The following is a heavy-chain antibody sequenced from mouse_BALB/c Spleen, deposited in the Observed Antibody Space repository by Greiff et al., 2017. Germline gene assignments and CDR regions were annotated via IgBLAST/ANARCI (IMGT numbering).Heavy chain of an antibody. D-gene: IGHD1-1*01. CDR1: GYTFTSYY. Sequence: QVQLQQSGAELVKPGASVKLSCKASGYTFTSYYMYWVKQRPGQGLEWIGEINPSNGGTNFNEKFKSKATLTVDKSSSTAYMQLSSLTSEDSAVYYCTRYGYGSSYGFAYWGQGTLVTVSA. V-gene: IGHV1S81*02. CDR3: TRYGYGSSYGFAY. J-gene: IGHJ3*01. CDR2: INPSNGGT.